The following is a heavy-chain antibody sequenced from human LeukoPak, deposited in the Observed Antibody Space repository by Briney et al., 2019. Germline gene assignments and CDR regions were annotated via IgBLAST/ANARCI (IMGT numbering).Heavy chain of an antibody. CDR3: ARASWVWSADAVR. D-gene: IGHD1-1*01. Sequence: PGGSLRLSCAASGLSFTSFAMSWVRQAPARGPEWVSSLRGDGETFYADSVRGRFTLSRDDSRNTVYLQLNNLRVEDTAIYYCARASWVWSADAVRGGQGTKVTVSS. J-gene: IGHJ4*02. CDR2: LRGDGET. V-gene: IGHV3-23*01. CDR1: GLSFTSFA.